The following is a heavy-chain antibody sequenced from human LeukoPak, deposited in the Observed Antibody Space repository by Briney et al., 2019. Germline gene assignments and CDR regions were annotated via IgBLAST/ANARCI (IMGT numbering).Heavy chain of an antibody. CDR3: ARDGTGSNSGWYIH. V-gene: IGHV3-33*01. CDR2: IWYDGSNK. D-gene: IGHD6-19*01. Sequence: GRSLRLSCAASGFTFSSHGMHGVRQAPGKGLEWVAVIWYDGSNKYYADSVKGRFTISRDNSKNTLYLQMNSLRAEDTAVYYCARDGTGSNSGWYIHWGQGALVTVSS. CDR1: GFTFSSHG. J-gene: IGHJ4*02.